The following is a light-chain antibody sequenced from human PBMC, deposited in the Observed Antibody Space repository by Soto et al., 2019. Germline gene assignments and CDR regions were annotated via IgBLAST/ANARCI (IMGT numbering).Light chain of an antibody. J-gene: IGKJ1*01. CDR3: QQYYNWRPR. Sequence: EIVMTPSPATLSVSPGERATLSCSASQNIRTNLAWYQQKPGQPPRLLIYAASTRATGVPARFSGSGSGTEFTLTISRLQSEDFAVYYCQQYYNWRPRFGQGTKVDIK. CDR1: QNIRTN. CDR2: AAS. V-gene: IGKV3-15*01.